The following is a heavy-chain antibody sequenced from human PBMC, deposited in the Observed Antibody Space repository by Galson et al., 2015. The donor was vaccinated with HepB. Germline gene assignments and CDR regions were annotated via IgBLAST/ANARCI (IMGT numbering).Heavy chain of an antibody. V-gene: IGHV1-69*04. J-gene: IGHJ4*02. CDR1: GGTFSSYT. Sequence: SVKVSCKASGGTFSSYTISWVRQAPGQGLEWMGRIIPILGIANYAQKFQGRVTITADKSTSTAYMELSSLRSEDTAVYYCARERGHSGSYPFDYWGQGTLVTVSS. CDR2: IIPILGIA. CDR3: ARERGHSGSYPFDY. D-gene: IGHD1-26*01.